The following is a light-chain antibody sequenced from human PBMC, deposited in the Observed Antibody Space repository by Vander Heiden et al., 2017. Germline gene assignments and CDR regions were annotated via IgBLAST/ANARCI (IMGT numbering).Light chain of an antibody. Sequence: DILLTPSPSSLSASVGDRVTITCQASQDISNYLNWYQQKSGKAPKLLIYDASNLETGVPSRFSGSGSGTDFTFTISSLQPEDIATYYCQQYDNLLLTFGHGTKVDIK. CDR1: QDISNY. V-gene: IGKV1-33*01. CDR2: DAS. CDR3: QQYDNLLLT. J-gene: IGKJ3*01.